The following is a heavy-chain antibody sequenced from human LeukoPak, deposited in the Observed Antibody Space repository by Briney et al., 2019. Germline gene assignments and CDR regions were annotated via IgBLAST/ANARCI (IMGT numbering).Heavy chain of an antibody. Sequence: SETLSLTCAVSGGSISSGGYSWSWIRQPPGKGLEWIGYIYHSGSTYYNPSLKSRVTISVDRSKNQFSLKLSSVAAADTAVYYCARVPLSSWYYFDYWGQGTLVTVSS. J-gene: IGHJ4*02. CDR3: ARVPLSSWYYFDY. V-gene: IGHV4-30-2*01. CDR2: IYHSGST. CDR1: GGSISSGGYS. D-gene: IGHD6-13*01.